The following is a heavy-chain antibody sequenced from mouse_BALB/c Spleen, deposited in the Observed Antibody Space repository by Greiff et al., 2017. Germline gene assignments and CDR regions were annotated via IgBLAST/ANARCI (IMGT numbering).Heavy chain of an antibody. Sequence: DVMLVESGGDLVKPGGSLKLSCAASGFTFSSYGMSWVRQTPDKRLEWVATISSGGSYTYYPDSVKGRFTISRDNAKNTLYLQMSSLKSEDTAMYYCARQVHYYGYDYLDYWGQGTTLTVSS. V-gene: IGHV5-6*02. J-gene: IGHJ2*01. D-gene: IGHD1-2*01. CDR1: GFTFSSYG. CDR3: ARQVHYYGYDYLDY. CDR2: ISSGGSYT.